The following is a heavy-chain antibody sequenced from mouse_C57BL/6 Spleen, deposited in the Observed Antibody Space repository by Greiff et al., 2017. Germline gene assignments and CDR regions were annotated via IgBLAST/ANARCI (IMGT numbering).Heavy chain of an antibody. J-gene: IGHJ3*01. CDR3: ASGPFITPGAY. Sequence: QVQLQQPGAELVRPGSSVKLSCKASGYTFTSYWMDWVKQRPGQGLEWIGNIYPSDSETHYNQKFKDKATLTVDKSSSTAYMQLSSLTSEDSAVYYCASGPFITPGAYWGQGTLVTVSA. CDR2: IYPSDSET. CDR1: GYTFTSYW. V-gene: IGHV1-61*01. D-gene: IGHD1-1*01.